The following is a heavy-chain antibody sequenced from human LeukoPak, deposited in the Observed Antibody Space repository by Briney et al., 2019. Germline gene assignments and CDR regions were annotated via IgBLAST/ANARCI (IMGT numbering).Heavy chain of an antibody. V-gene: IGHV3-7*01. J-gene: IGHJ4*02. Sequence: PGGSLRLSCAASGFTLRSYWMSWVRQAPGKGLEWVANMNPDGSEKYFLDSVKGRFTISRDNAKSSLYLQMNSLRGDDTAVYYCARDRALYDSRRGYYYTEDDYWGQGTLVTVSS. CDR3: ARDRALYDSRRGYYYTEDDY. D-gene: IGHD3-22*01. CDR2: MNPDGSEK. CDR1: GFTLRSYW.